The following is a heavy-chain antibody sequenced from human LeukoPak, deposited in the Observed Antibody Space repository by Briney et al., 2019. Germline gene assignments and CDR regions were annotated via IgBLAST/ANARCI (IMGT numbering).Heavy chain of an antibody. V-gene: IGHV3-66*01. Sequence: PGGSLRLSCVPSGLTVSSNYMSWVRQAPGKGLEWVSVTYSGGSTDYADSVKGRFTISRDNSKNTLYLQMNTLRVEDTAVYYCAGGLGCARTYWGQGTLVTVSS. CDR1: GLTVSSNY. CDR2: TYSGGST. CDR3: AGGLGCARTY. J-gene: IGHJ4*02. D-gene: IGHD6-19*01.